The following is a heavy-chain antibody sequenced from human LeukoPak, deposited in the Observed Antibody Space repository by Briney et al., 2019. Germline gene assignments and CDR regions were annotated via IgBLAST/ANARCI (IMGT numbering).Heavy chain of an antibody. Sequence: GGSLRLSCAASEFTFSSYSMNWVRQAPGKGLEWVSSISSSSYIYYADSVKGRFTISRDNAKNSLYLQMNSLRAEDTAVYYCARDRSGDYGDYVSFYDYRGQGTLVTVSS. D-gene: IGHD4-17*01. J-gene: IGHJ4*02. CDR2: ISSSSYI. CDR3: ARDRSGDYGDYVSFYDY. V-gene: IGHV3-21*01. CDR1: EFTFSSYS.